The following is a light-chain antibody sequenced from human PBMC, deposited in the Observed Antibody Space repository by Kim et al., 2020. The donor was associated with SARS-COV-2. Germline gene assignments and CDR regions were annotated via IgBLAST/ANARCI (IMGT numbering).Light chain of an antibody. V-gene: IGLV2-11*01. CDR3: CSYAGSFWV. J-gene: IGLJ3*02. Sequence: PGQSVTISCTGTRSVFGGYNYVSWYQQHPGKVPKLMIYDVNKRPSGVPVRFSGSKSAHTSSLTISGLQAEDEADYYCCSYAGSFWVIGGGTQLTVL. CDR1: RSVFGGYNY. CDR2: DVN.